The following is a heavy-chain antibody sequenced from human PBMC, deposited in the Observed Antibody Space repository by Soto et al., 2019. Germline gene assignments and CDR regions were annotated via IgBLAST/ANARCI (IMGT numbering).Heavy chain of an antibody. J-gene: IGHJ6*03. Sequence: ASETLSLTCTVSGGSISSSSYYWGWIRQPPGKGLEWIGSIYYSGSTYYNPSLKSRVTISVDTSKNQFSLKLSSVTAADTAVYYCARHRVVPAKGGYYYYMDVWGKGTTVTVSS. CDR1: GGSISSSSYY. CDR3: ARHRVVPAKGGYYYYMDV. CDR2: IYYSGST. V-gene: IGHV4-39*01. D-gene: IGHD2-2*01.